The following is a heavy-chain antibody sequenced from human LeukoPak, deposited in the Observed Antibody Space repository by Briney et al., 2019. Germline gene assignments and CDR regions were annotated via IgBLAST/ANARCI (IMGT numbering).Heavy chain of an antibody. CDR3: ARHSDYYDSYFDY. CDR1: GGSISSSSYY. D-gene: IGHD3-22*01. V-gene: IGHV4-39*01. J-gene: IGHJ4*02. Sequence: SETLSLTCTVSGGSISSSSYYWGWSRQPPGKGLEWIGSIYYSGSTYYNPSLKSRVTISVDTSKNQFSLKLSSVTAADTAVYYCARHSDYYDSYFDYWGQGTLVTVSS. CDR2: IYYSGST.